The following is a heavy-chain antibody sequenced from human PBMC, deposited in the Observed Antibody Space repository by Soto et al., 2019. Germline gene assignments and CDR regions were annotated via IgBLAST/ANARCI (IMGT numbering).Heavy chain of an antibody. Sequence: ASVKVSCKASGYTFTSYDINWVRQATGQGLEWMGWMNPNSGNTGYAQKFQGRVTMTRNTSISTAYMELSSLRSEDTAVYYCVIPASYYYDSSGYRRGGVAFDIWG. D-gene: IGHD3-22*01. CDR2: MNPNSGNT. CDR3: VIPASYYYDSSGYRRGGVAFDI. CDR1: GYTFTSYD. J-gene: IGHJ3*02. V-gene: IGHV1-8*01.